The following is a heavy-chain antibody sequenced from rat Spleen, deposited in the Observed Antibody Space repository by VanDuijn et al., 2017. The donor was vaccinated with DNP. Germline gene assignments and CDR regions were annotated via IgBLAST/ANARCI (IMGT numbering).Heavy chain of an antibody. Sequence: EVQLVESGGGLVQPGGSLKLSCVASGFTFSDHNMAWVRQAPKKGLEWVATIAFDGRSTFYGESVRGRVTISRENAKSVLFLEMGSLTSEDTATYYCGRDRMGVHYFDYWGQGVMVTVSS. J-gene: IGHJ2*01. CDR3: GRDRMGVHYFDY. V-gene: IGHV5-7*01. CDR2: IAFDGRST. D-gene: IGHD1-12*02. CDR1: GFTFSDHN.